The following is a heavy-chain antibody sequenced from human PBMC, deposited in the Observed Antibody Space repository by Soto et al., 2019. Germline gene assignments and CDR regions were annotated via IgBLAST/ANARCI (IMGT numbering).Heavy chain of an antibody. D-gene: IGHD3-3*01. CDR2: IYYSGST. Sequence: QVQLQESGPGLVKPSQTLSLTCTVSGGSIASAEYYWSWIRQHPGKGLEWIGYIYYSGSTYYNPSLKSRLTISFDSSKNQFSLRLSSVTAADTAVYYCATLNYDFWNAMSPNAPGGQGTLVTVSS. CDR3: ATLNYDFWNAMSPNAP. V-gene: IGHV4-31*03. J-gene: IGHJ5*02. CDR1: GGSIASAEYY.